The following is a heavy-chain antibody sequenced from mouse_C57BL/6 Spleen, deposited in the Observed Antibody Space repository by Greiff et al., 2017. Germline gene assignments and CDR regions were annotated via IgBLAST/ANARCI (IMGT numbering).Heavy chain of an antibody. J-gene: IGHJ2*01. V-gene: IGHV1-80*01. Sequence: VKLQESGAELVKPGASVKISCKASGYAFSSYWMNWVKQRPGKGLEWIGQIYPGDGDTNYNGKFKGKATLTADKSSSTAYMQLSSLTSEDSAVYFCARWNYGSSFLYFDYWGQGTTLTVSS. CDR1: GYAFSSYW. D-gene: IGHD1-1*01. CDR3: ARWNYGSSFLYFDY. CDR2: IYPGDGDT.